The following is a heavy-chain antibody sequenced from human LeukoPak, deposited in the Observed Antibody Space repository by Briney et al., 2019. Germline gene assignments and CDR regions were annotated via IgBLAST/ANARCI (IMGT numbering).Heavy chain of an antibody. Sequence: GRSLRLSCAASGFTFSSYAMHWVRQAPGKGLEWVAVISYDGSNKYYADSVKGRFTISRDNSKNTLYLQMNSLRAEDTAVYYCAKGGDSSGYRIDYWGQGTLVTVSS. V-gene: IGHV3-30*01. J-gene: IGHJ4*02. D-gene: IGHD3-22*01. CDR1: GFTFSSYA. CDR2: ISYDGSNK. CDR3: AKGGDSSGYRIDY.